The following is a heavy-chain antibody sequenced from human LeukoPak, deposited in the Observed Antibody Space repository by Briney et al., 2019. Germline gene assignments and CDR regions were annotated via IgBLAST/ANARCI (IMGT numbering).Heavy chain of an antibody. J-gene: IGHJ4*02. CDR2: INAGNGNT. Sequence: ASVKVSCKASGYTFTSYAMHWVRQAPGQRLEWMGWINAGNGNTKYSQKFQGRVTITRDTSASTAYMELSSLRSEDTAVYYCARHHSSSAGPHQVDYWGQGTLVTVSS. V-gene: IGHV1-3*01. CDR1: GYTFTSYA. CDR3: ARHHSSSAGPHQVDY. D-gene: IGHD6-6*01.